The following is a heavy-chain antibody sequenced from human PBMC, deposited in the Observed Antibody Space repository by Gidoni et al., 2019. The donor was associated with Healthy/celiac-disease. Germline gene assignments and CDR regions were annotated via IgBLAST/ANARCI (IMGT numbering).Heavy chain of an antibody. Sequence: QVQLVESGGGVGQPGRSLRLSWGGSGVTFSSYCMHWVRQAPGKGLECVAVIWYDGSNKSYADSVKGRFTISRDNSKNTLYLQMNSLRAEDTAVYYCARHYGGNYGAFDIWGQGTMVTVSS. CDR3: ARHYGGNYGAFDI. V-gene: IGHV3-33*01. CDR1: GVTFSSYC. CDR2: IWYDGSNK. J-gene: IGHJ3*02. D-gene: IGHD4-17*01.